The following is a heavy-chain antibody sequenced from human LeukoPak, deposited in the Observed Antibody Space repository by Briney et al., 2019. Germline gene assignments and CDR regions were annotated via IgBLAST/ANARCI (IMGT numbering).Heavy chain of an antibody. Sequence: GGSLRLSCAVSGFTFSIYAMSWVRQAPGKGLEWVSAISGSGGSTYYADSVKGRFTISRDNSKNTLNLQMNSLRAEDTAVYYCAKRKDYGTSLDYWGQGTLVTVSS. D-gene: IGHD4-17*01. CDR2: ISGSGGST. CDR3: AKRKDYGTSLDY. CDR1: GFTFSIYA. V-gene: IGHV3-23*01. J-gene: IGHJ4*02.